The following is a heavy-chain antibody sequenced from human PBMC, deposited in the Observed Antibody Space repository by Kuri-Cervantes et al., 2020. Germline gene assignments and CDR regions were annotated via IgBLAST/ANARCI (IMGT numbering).Heavy chain of an antibody. CDR3: AKNGLPEGIERSTMYLE. CDR1: GFIFEEYA. V-gene: IGHV3-9*01. J-gene: IGHJ4*02. CDR2: ISWNSGSI. D-gene: IGHD3-10*02. Sequence: GGSLRLSCAASGFIFEEYAMHWVRQVSGKGLEWVSGISWNSGSIGYADSAKGRFTISRDNSKSTVYLQINSLRTEDTATYYCAKNGLPEGIERSTMYLEWGQGTQVTVSS.